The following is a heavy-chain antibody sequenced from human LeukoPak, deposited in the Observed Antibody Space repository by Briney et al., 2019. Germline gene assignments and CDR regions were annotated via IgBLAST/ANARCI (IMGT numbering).Heavy chain of an antibody. V-gene: IGHV3-7*01. J-gene: IGHJ4*02. D-gene: IGHD1-26*01. CDR2: MNQDGSEK. CDR1: GFTFSSYW. Sequence: GGSLRLSCVASGFTFSSYWMHWVRQAPGKGLEWVANMNQDGSEKYYVDSVKGRFTISRDHAKNSLFLQMNSLRAEDTAVYYCATKDTYSFDYWGQGTLVTVSS. CDR3: ATKDTYSFDY.